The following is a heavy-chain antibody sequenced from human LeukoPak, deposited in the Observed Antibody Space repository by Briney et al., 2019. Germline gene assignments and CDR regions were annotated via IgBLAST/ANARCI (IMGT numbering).Heavy chain of an antibody. Sequence: GGSLRLSCAASGFTFSSYGMHWVRQAPGKGLEWGAVIWYDGSNKYYADSVKGRFTISRDNSKNTLYLQMNSLRAEDTAVYYCAREGGLVVPAAIRGWFDLWGQGTLVTVSS. D-gene: IGHD2-2*01. CDR1: GFTFSSYG. V-gene: IGHV3-33*01. CDR3: AREGGLVVPAAIRGWFDL. J-gene: IGHJ5*02. CDR2: IWYDGSNK.